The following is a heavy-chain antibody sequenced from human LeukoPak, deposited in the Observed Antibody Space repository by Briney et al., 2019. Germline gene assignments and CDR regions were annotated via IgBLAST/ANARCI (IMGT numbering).Heavy chain of an antibody. D-gene: IGHD1-26*01. CDR2: IYSGGST. CDR3: ARRRYSGSSQHFDY. CDR1: GFTVSGNY. J-gene: IGHJ4*02. Sequence: GGSLRLSCAASGFTVSGNYMSWVRQAPGKGLEWVSVIYSGGSTYYADSVKGRFTISRDNSKNTLYLQMNSLRAEDTAVYYCARRRYSGSSQHFDYWGQGTLVTVSS. V-gene: IGHV3-66*01.